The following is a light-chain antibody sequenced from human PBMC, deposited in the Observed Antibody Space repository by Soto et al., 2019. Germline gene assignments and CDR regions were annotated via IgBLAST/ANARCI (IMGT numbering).Light chain of an antibody. CDR1: SSDVGGYNY. CDR2: DVS. Sequence: ALTQPRSVSWSPGQSVTISCTGTSSDVGGYNYVSWYQQHPGKAPKLMIFDVSKRPSGVPDRFSGSKSANTASLTISGLQAEDEADYYCCSYAGSYTYVFGTGTKVTVL. J-gene: IGLJ1*01. CDR3: CSYAGSYTYV. V-gene: IGLV2-11*01.